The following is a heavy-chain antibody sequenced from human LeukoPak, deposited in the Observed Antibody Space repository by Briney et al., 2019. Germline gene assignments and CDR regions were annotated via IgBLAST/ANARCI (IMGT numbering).Heavy chain of an antibody. J-gene: IGHJ4*02. CDR3: ARDARYCSGGSCCDY. D-gene: IGHD2-15*01. CDR1: GFTFSSYS. Sequence: PGGSLRLSCAASGFTFSSYSMNWVRQAPGKGLEWVSSISSSSSSYIYYADSVKGRFTISRDNAKNSLYLQMNSLRAEDTAVYYCARDARYCSGGSCCDYWGQGTLVTVSS. V-gene: IGHV3-21*01. CDR2: ISSSSSSYI.